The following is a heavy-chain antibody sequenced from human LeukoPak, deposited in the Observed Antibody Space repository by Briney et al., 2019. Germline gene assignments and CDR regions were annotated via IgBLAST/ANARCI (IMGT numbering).Heavy chain of an antibody. V-gene: IGHV4-34*01. CDR2: INHSGST. D-gene: IGHD2-2*01. CDR1: GGSFSGYY. J-gene: IGHJ4*02. CDR3: ARFQPGDVVVPVRQPRAPPPRYFDF. Sequence: SETLSLTCAVYGGSFSGYYWSWIRQPPGKGLEWIGEINHSGSTNYNPSLKSRVTISVDTSKNRFSLKLSSVTAADTAVYYCARFQPGDVVVPVRQPRAPPPRYFDFWGQGILVTVSS.